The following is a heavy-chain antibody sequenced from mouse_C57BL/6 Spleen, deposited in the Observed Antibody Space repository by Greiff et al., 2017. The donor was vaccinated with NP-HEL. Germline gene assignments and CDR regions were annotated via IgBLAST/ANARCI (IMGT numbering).Heavy chain of an antibody. CDR3: ARSWTAQATDFDY. J-gene: IGHJ2*01. CDR1: GYAFTNYL. Sequence: QVQLKESGAELVRPGTSVKVSCKASGYAFTNYLIEWVKQRPGQGLEWIGVINPGSGGTNYNEKFKGKATLTADKSSSTAYMQLSSLTSEDSAVYFCARSWTAQATDFDYWGQGTTLTVSS. V-gene: IGHV1-54*01. CDR2: INPGSGGT. D-gene: IGHD3-2*02.